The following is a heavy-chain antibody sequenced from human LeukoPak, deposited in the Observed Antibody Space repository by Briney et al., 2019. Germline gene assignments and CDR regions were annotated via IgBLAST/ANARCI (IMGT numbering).Heavy chain of an antibody. CDR2: TRNKTNIYTT. J-gene: IGHJ4*02. Sequence: GGSLRLSCAASGFTFSDHYMDWVRQAPGKGLEWVGRTRNKTNIYTTEYAASVKGRFTMSRDDSKNSLYLQMKSLKTEDTAVYFCTTGRDGYNFDYWGQGTLVTVSS. V-gene: IGHV3-72*01. CDR3: TTGRDGYNFDY. D-gene: IGHD5-24*01. CDR1: GFTFSDHY.